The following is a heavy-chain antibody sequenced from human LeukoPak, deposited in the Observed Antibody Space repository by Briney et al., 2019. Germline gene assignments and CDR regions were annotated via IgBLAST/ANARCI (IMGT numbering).Heavy chain of an antibody. CDR3: ARGNGRFLEWLFIS. Sequence: ASVKVSCKASGGTFSSYDINWVRQATGQGLEWMGWMNPNSGNTGYAQKFQGRVTITRNTSISTAYMELSSLRSEDTAVYYCARGNGRFLEWLFISWGQGTLVTVSS. CDR2: MNPNSGNT. CDR1: GGTFSSYD. V-gene: IGHV1-8*03. D-gene: IGHD3-3*01. J-gene: IGHJ5*02.